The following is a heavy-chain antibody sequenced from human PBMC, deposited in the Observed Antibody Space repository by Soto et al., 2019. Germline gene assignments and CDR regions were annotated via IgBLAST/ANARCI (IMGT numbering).Heavy chain of an antibody. CDR1: GGSISSGDSY. D-gene: IGHD4-4*01. CDR3: ARAPYSINAIDY. Sequence: SETLSLTCTVSGGSISSGDSYWSWIRQPPGKGLEWIGYIYYSGSTYYNPSLKSRVTISVDTSKNQFSLKLSSVTAADTAVYYCARAPYSINAIDYWGQGTRVTVSS. V-gene: IGHV4-30-4*01. J-gene: IGHJ4*02. CDR2: IYYSGST.